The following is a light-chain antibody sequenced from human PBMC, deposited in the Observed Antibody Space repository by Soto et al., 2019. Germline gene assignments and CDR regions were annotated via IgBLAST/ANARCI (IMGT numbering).Light chain of an antibody. V-gene: IGLV2-14*01. Sequence: QSVLTQPASVSGSPGQSITISCTGTSSDVGRYKFVSWYQQYPGKAPRLMMYEVSNRPSGVSNRFSGSKSGNTASLTISGLQAEDEADYYCSSYAGNNIVLFGGGTQLTVL. CDR2: EVS. CDR1: SSDVGRYKF. CDR3: SSYAGNNIVL. J-gene: IGLJ3*02.